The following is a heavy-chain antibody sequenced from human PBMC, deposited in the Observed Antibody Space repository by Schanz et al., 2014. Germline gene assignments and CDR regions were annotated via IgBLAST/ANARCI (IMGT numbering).Heavy chain of an antibody. Sequence: QGQLVESGGGVVQPGRSLRLSCAASGFTFSNHGMHWVRQSPGKGLEWVALISYDGSSKNHADSVQGRFTISRDNSKNALYLQMDSLRAEDTAVYYCARGIITMVRGGDVGAFDIWGQGTMVTVSS. J-gene: IGHJ3*02. CDR1: GFTFSNHG. V-gene: IGHV3-33*08. D-gene: IGHD3-10*01. CDR2: ISYDGSSK. CDR3: ARGIITMVRGGDVGAFDI.